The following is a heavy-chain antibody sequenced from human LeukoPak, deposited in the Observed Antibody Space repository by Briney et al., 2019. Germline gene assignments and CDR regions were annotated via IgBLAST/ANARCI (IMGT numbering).Heavy chain of an antibody. J-gene: IGHJ6*03. V-gene: IGHV3-21*01. D-gene: IGHD3-3*01. CDR1: GFTFSSYS. CDR3: AKDQEWPLYYYMDV. Sequence: GGSLRLSCAASGFTFSSYSMNWVRQAPGKGLEWVSSISSGSSYIYYADSVKGRFTISRDNAKNSLYLQMNSLRAEDTAVYYCAKDQEWPLYYYMDVWGKGTTVTVSS. CDR2: ISSGSSYI.